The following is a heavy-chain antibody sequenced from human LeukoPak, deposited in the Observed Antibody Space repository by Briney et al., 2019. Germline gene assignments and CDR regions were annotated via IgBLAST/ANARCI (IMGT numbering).Heavy chain of an antibody. D-gene: IGHD6-13*01. Sequence: SGGSLRLSCAASGFTFSSYAMHWVRQAPGKGLEWVAVISYDGSKKYYADSVKGRFTISRDNSKNTLYLQMNSLRAEDTAVYYCARARGGQQLVVDYWGQGTLVTVSS. V-gene: IGHV3-30*04. CDR1: GFTFSSYA. CDR2: ISYDGSKK. CDR3: ARARGGQQLVVDY. J-gene: IGHJ4*02.